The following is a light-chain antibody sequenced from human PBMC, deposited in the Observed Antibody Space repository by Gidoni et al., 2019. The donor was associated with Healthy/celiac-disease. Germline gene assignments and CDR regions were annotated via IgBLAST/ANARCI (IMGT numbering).Light chain of an antibody. CDR3: QQYNNWPPLT. CDR1: QSVSSN. V-gene: IGKV3-15*01. Sequence: EIVMTQSPATLSVSQGERATRACRASQSVSSNLDWYQQKPGQAPRLLIYGASTRATGIPARFSGSGSGTECTLTISSLQSEDFAVYYCQQYNNWPPLTFGGGTKVEIK. CDR2: GAS. J-gene: IGKJ4*01.